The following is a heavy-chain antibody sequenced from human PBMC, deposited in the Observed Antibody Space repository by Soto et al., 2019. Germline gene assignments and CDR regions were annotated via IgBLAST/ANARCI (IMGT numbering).Heavy chain of an antibody. CDR1: GASISSNNW. V-gene: IGHV4-4*02. J-gene: IGHJ3*02. CDR2: ISQSWRA. CDR3: ARIQDGDALDI. Sequence: QVQLWQSGPGLVKPSGTLSLTCTVSGASISSNNWWTWVRQSPGKGLEWIGKISQSWRANYNPSLRGRGRMSIDKAKNLLSLKVNFVNAADTAMYYCARIQDGDALDIWGQGTVGTLSS.